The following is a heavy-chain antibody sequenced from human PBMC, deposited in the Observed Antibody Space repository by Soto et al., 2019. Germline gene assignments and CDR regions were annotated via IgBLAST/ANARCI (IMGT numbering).Heavy chain of an antibody. CDR2: INPNSGGT. Sequence: ASVKVSCKASGYTFTGYYMHWVRQAPGQGLEWMGWINPNSGGTNYAQKFQGRVTMTRDTSISTAYMELSRLRSDDTAVYYCARDRRAAAANWFDPWGQGTLVTSPQ. V-gene: IGHV1-2*02. CDR3: ARDRRAAAANWFDP. J-gene: IGHJ5*02. CDR1: GYTFTGYY. D-gene: IGHD6-13*01.